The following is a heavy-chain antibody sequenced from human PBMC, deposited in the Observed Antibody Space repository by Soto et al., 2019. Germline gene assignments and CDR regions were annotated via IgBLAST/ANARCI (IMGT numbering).Heavy chain of an antibody. J-gene: IGHJ4*02. V-gene: IGHV4-30-4*01. CDR1: GGSISSGDYY. CDR3: AREVGDYYFDY. CDR2: IYYSGST. Sequence: SETLSLTCTVSGGSISSGDYYWSWIRQPPGKGLEWIGYIYYSGSTYYNPSLKSRVTISVDTSKNQFSLKLSSVTAADTAVYYCAREVGDYYFDYWGQGTLVTVSS.